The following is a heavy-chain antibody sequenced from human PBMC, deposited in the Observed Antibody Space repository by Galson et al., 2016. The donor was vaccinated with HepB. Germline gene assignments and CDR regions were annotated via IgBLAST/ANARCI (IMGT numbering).Heavy chain of an antibody. V-gene: IGHV3-21*01. J-gene: IGHJ3*02. CDR2: ISSSSSYI. Sequence: SLRLSCAASGFIFSSHSMNWVRQAPGKGLEWVSFISSSSSYIYYADSVKGRFTISRDNAENSLYLQMNSLRAEDTAVYYCARDGSSWYVNALDIWGQGTMVTVSS. D-gene: IGHD6-13*01. CDR1: GFIFSSHS. CDR3: ARDGSSWYVNALDI.